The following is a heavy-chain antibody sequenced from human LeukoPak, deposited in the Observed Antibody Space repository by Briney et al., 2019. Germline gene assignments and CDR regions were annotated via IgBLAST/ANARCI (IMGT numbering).Heavy chain of an antibody. D-gene: IGHD3-9*01. Sequence: PSETLSLTCAVYGGSFSGYYWSWIRQPPGKGLEWIGEINHSGSTNYNPSLKSRVTISVDTSKNQFSLKLSSVTAADTAVYYCARNYDILTGYYSMMFDYWGQGTLVTVSS. CDR2: INHSGST. CDR3: ARNYDILTGYYSMMFDY. J-gene: IGHJ4*02. V-gene: IGHV4-34*01. CDR1: GGSFSGYY.